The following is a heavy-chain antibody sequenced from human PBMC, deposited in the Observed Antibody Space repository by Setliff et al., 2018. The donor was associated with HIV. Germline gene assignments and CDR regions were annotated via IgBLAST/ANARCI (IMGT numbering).Heavy chain of an antibody. D-gene: IGHD6-19*01. Sequence: VESLKISCNGSGYSFTSYWIGWVRQMPGKGLEWMEIIYPGDSDTRYSPSFQGQVTLSADKSISTDYLQWSSLKASDTGMYYCARQGTSGWYGHDAFEIWGQGTMVTV. CDR3: ARQGTSGWYGHDAFEI. V-gene: IGHV5-51*01. CDR1: GYSFTSYW. J-gene: IGHJ3*02. CDR2: IYPGDSDT.